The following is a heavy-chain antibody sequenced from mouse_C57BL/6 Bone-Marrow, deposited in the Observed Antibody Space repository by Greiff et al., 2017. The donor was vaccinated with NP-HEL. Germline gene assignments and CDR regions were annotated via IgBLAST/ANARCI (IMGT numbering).Heavy chain of an antibody. J-gene: IGHJ1*03. V-gene: IGHV1-55*01. Sequence: QVHVKQPGAELVKPGASVKMSCKASGYTFTSYWITWVKQRPGQGLEWIGDIYPGSGSTNYNEKFKSKATLTVDTSSSTAYMQRSSLTSEDSAVYYCARRKRTTVVAHDVWGTGTTVTVSS. CDR3: ARRKRTTVVAHDV. D-gene: IGHD1-1*01. CDR1: GYTFTSYW. CDR2: IYPGSGST.